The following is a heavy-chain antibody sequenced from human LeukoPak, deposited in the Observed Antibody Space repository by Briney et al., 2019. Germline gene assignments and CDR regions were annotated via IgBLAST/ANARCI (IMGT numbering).Heavy chain of an antibody. J-gene: IGHJ4*02. CDR3: ARELPPLPRGYADY. V-gene: IGHV3-11*01. CDR2: ISSSGSTI. Sequence: PGGSLRLSCAASGFTFSDYYMSWIRQAPGKGLEWVSYISSSGSTIYYADSVKGRFTISRDNAENSLYLQMNSLRAEDTAVYYCARELPPLPRGYADYWGQGTLVTVSS. CDR1: GFTFSDYY. D-gene: IGHD5-12*01.